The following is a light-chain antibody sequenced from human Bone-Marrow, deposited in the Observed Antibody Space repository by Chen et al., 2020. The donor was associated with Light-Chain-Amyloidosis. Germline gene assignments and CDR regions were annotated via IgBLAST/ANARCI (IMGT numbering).Light chain of an antibody. V-gene: IGLV2-14*01. CDR3: SSYTITNTLV. CDR2: EVT. CDR1: SSDVGGDNH. Sequence: QSVLTQPSAVAGPPGPSIIISATGTSSDVGGDNHVSWYHQHPDKAPKLMIYEVTNRPSWVPDRFSGSKSDNTASLTISGLQTEDEADYFCSSYTITNTLVFGSGTRVTVL. J-gene: IGLJ1*01.